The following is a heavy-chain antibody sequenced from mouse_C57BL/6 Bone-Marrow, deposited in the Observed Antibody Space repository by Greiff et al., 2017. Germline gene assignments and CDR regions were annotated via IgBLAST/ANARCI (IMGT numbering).Heavy chain of an antibody. D-gene: IGHD1-1*01. V-gene: IGHV1-81*01. J-gene: IGHJ3*01. CDR3: ARRRDYGAAWFAY. CDR1: GYTFTSYG. Sequence: QVQLQQSGAELARPGASVKLSCKASGYTFTSYGISWVKQRTGQGLEWIGEFYPRSGNTYYYEQFTGKATLTADESSSTAYMELRSLTSEDSAVYFCARRRDYGAAWFAYWGQGTLVTVSA. CDR2: FYPRSGNT.